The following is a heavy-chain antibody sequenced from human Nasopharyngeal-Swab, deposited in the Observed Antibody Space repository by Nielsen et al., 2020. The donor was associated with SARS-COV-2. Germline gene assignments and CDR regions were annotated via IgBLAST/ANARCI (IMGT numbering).Heavy chain of an antibody. V-gene: IGHV3-23*01. CDR1: GFTFSSYA. Sequence: LSLTCAASGFTFSSYAMHWVRQAPGKGLEWVSAISGSGGSTYYADSVKGRFTISRDNSKNTLYLQMNSLRAEDTAVYYCAKDRGIVVVIGFDYWGQGTLVTVSS. CDR2: ISGSGGST. CDR3: AKDRGIVVVIGFDY. D-gene: IGHD3-22*01. J-gene: IGHJ4*02.